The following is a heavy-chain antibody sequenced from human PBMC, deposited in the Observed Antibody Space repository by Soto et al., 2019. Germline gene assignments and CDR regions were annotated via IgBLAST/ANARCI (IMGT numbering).Heavy chain of an antibody. J-gene: IGHJ6*02. D-gene: IGHD3-10*01. Sequence: PGGSLRLSCAASGFTFSSYAMSWVRQAPGKGLEWVSAISGSGGSTYYADSVKGRFTISRDNSKNTLYLQMNSLRAEDTAVYYCAKDLVRGEGTLSYYYGMDVWGQGTTVTVSS. CDR3: AKDLVRGEGTLSYYYGMDV. CDR2: ISGSGGST. V-gene: IGHV3-23*01. CDR1: GFTFSSYA.